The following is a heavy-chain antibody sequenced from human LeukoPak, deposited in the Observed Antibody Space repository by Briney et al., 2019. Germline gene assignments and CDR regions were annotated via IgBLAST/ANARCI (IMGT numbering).Heavy chain of an antibody. Sequence: GSLRLSCAASGFTFSSYGMHWVRQAPGKGLEWVAFIRYDGSNKYYADSVKGRFTISRDNSKNTLYLQMNSLRAEDTAVYYCAKEGPTKDCSSTSCYNTRYFDYWGQGTLVTVSS. V-gene: IGHV3-30*02. CDR2: IRYDGSNK. D-gene: IGHD2-2*02. CDR1: GFTFSSYG. CDR3: AKEGPTKDCSSTSCYNTRYFDY. J-gene: IGHJ4*02.